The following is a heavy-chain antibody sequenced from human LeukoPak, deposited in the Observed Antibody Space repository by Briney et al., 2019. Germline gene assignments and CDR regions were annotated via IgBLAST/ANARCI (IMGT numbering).Heavy chain of an antibody. Sequence: PSGTLSLTCAVPGDSINNNKWWSWVRQPPGKGLEWIGEIYHSGSTNYNPSLKSRVTILVDKSKNQFSLKLSSVTAADTAVYYCARDRNSGGVDYWGQGTLVTVSS. D-gene: IGHD3-10*01. V-gene: IGHV4-4*02. J-gene: IGHJ4*02. CDR1: GDSINNNKW. CDR3: ARDRNSGGVDY. CDR2: IYHSGST.